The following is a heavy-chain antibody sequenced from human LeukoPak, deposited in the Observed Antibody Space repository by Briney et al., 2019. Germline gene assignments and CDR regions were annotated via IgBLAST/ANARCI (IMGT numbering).Heavy chain of an antibody. D-gene: IGHD3-22*01. J-gene: IGHJ4*02. V-gene: IGHV3-23*01. Sequence: GGSLRLSCAASGFTFSTFAMIWVRQPPGKGLEWVSSIFPSGGEIHYADSVRGRFTISRDNSKNTLYLQMNSLRAEDTAVYYCAKSGDSSGKYYFDYWGQGTLVTVSS. CDR2: IFPSGGEI. CDR1: GFTFSTFA. CDR3: AKSGDSSGKYYFDY.